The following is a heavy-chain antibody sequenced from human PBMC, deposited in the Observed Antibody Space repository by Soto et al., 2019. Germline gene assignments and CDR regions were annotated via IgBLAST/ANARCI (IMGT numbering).Heavy chain of an antibody. Sequence: SETLSLTCAVYGGSFCGYYWSWIRQPPGKGLEWIGEINHSGSTNYNPSLKSRVTISVDTSKNQFSLKLSSVTAADTAVYYCASELAALNWFDPWGQGTLVTVSS. V-gene: IGHV4-34*01. D-gene: IGHD1-1*01. CDR3: ASELAALNWFDP. CDR1: GGSFCGYY. CDR2: INHSGST. J-gene: IGHJ5*02.